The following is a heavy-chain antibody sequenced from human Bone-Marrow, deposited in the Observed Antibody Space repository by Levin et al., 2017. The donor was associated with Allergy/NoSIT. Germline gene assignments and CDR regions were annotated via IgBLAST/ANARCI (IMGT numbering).Heavy chain of an antibody. V-gene: IGHV4-39*01. J-gene: IGHJ4*02. CDR3: ATHLFGFFSYGD. CDR1: GDSISRGNYY. D-gene: IGHD3-3*01. Sequence: SETLSLTCTVSGDSISRGNYYWGWIRQPPGRGLEWIGSIHYSGTTYHSPSLKSRSTMSVDTSKNQFSLKLSHVTAADTAVYYCATHLFGFFSYGDWGQGTLVTVSS. CDR2: IHYSGTT.